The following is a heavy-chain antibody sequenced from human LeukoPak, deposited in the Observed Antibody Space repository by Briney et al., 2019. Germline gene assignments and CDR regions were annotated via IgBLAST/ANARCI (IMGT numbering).Heavy chain of an antibody. CDR2: ISGDGGST. Sequence: GGSLRLSCAASGLTFDDYAVHWVRQAPGKGLEWVSLISGDGGSTYYADSVKGRFTISRDNSKNSLYLQMNSLRTEDTALYYCAKDKANIAAAGTRYYYYYYGMDVWGQGTTVTVSS. CDR1: GLTFDDYA. CDR3: AKDKANIAAAGTRYYYYYYGMDV. V-gene: IGHV3-43*02. J-gene: IGHJ6*02. D-gene: IGHD6-13*01.